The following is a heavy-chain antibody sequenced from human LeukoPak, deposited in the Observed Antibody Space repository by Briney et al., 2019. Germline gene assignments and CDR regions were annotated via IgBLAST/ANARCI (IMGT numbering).Heavy chain of an antibody. CDR1: GFTFSSYW. CDR3: AKDGEYCSGGSCYEDY. J-gene: IGHJ4*02. D-gene: IGHD2-15*01. V-gene: IGHV3-7*01. Sequence: GGSLRLSCAASGFTFSSYWMSWVRQAPGKGLEWVANIKQDGSEKYYADSVKGRFTISRDNSKNTLYLQMNSLRAEDTAVYYCAKDGEYCSGGSCYEDYWGQGTLVTVSS. CDR2: IKQDGSEK.